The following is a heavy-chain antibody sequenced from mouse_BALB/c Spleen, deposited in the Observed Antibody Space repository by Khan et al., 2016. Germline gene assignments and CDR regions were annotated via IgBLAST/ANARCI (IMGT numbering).Heavy chain of an antibody. CDR2: INSDGSAI. Sequence: EVQLLETGGGLVQPGGSRGLSCEGSGFTFSGFWMSWVRQTSGKTLEWIGDINSDGSAINYAPSIKDRFTIFRDNDKSTLYLQMSNVRSEDTATYFCMRYDGYYWYIDVWGAGTTVTVSS. J-gene: IGHJ1*01. CDR1: GFTFSGFW. V-gene: IGHV11-2*02. CDR3: MRYDGYYWYIDV. D-gene: IGHD2-3*01.